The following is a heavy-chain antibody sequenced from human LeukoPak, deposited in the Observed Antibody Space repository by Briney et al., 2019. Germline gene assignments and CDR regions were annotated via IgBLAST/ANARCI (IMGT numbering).Heavy chain of an antibody. V-gene: IGHV4-39*07. CDR1: GGSISSSSYY. Sequence: SETLSLTCTVSGGSISSSSYYWGWIRQPPGKGLEWIGSIYYSGSTYYNPSLKSRVTISVDKSKNQFSLKLSSVIAADTAVYYCARSYCSGGSCYSWMYYFDYWGQGTLVTVSS. CDR2: IYYSGST. CDR3: ARSYCSGGSCYSWMYYFDY. J-gene: IGHJ4*02. D-gene: IGHD2-15*01.